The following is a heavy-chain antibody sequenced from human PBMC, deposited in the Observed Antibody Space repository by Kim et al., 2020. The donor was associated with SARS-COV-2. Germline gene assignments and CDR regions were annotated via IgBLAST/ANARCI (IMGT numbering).Heavy chain of an antibody. CDR3: ARAPPYCSSTSCYAVLDY. Sequence: QGRVTITADKSTSTAYMELSSLRSEDTAVYYCARAPPYCSSTSCYAVLDYWGQGTLVTVSS. J-gene: IGHJ4*02. D-gene: IGHD2-2*01. V-gene: IGHV1-69*04.